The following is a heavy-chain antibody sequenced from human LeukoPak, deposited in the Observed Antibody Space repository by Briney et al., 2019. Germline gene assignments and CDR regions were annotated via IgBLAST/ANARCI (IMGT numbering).Heavy chain of an antibody. CDR2: IWYDGSNK. V-gene: IGHV3-33*08. D-gene: IGHD3-10*01. Sequence: GRSLRLSCAASGFTFSSYAMHWVRQAPGKGLEWVAVIWYDGSNKYYADSVKGRFTISRDNSKNTLYLQMNSLRAEDTAVYYCARDYYGSGSYPDYWGQGTLVTVSS. CDR1: GFTFSSYA. J-gene: IGHJ4*02. CDR3: ARDYYGSGSYPDY.